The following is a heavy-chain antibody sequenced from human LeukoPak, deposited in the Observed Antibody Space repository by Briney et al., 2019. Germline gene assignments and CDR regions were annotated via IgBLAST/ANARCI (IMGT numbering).Heavy chain of an antibody. Sequence: GGSLRLSCAASGFTFSSYAMHWVRQAPGKGLEWVAVISYDGSNKYYADSVKGRFTISRDNSKNTLYLQMNSLRAVDTAVYYCARASKAGYTAMVPLDYWGQGTLVTVSS. CDR1: GFTFSSYA. CDR3: ARASKAGYTAMVPLDY. J-gene: IGHJ4*02. CDR2: ISYDGSNK. V-gene: IGHV3-30-3*01. D-gene: IGHD5-18*01.